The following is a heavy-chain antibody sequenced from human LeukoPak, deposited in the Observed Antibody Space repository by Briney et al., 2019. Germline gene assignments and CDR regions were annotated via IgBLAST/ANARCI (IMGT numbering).Heavy chain of an antibody. V-gene: IGHV1-18*01. J-gene: IGHJ3*02. Sequence: ASVKVSCKASGYTFTSYGITWVRQAPGQGLEWMGWISPYNGNTQYAQNLQGRVTMTTDTSTSTAYMELRSLRSDDTAVYYCARITKTYSRYDAFDIWGQGTMGTVSS. CDR1: GYTFTSYG. CDR2: ISPYNGNT. CDR3: ARITKTYSRYDAFDI. D-gene: IGHD2-15*01.